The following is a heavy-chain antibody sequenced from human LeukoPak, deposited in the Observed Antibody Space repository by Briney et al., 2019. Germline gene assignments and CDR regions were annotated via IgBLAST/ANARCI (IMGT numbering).Heavy chain of an antibody. V-gene: IGHV7-4-1*02. CDR2: INTNTGNP. Sequence: ASVKVSCKASGYTFTSYAMDWVRQAPGQGLEWMGWINTNTGNPTYAQGFTGRFVFSLDTSVSTAYLQISSLKAEDTAVYYCAREYYYDCSGYYTLSDYWGQGTLVTVSS. D-gene: IGHD3-22*01. CDR3: AREYYYDCSGYYTLSDY. CDR1: GYTFTSYA. J-gene: IGHJ4*02.